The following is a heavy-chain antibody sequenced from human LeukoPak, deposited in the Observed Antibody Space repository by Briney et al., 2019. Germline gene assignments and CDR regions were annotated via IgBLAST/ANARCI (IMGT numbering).Heavy chain of an antibody. CDR2: IYYSGST. V-gene: IGHV4-39*01. Sequence: SETLSLTCTVSGGSISSSSYYWSWIRQPPGKGLEWIGSIYYSGSTYYNPSLKSRVTISVDTSKNQFSLKLSSVTAADTAVYYCARRQGSWPFRYWGQGTLVTVSS. J-gene: IGHJ4*02. CDR1: GGSISSSSYY. CDR3: ARRQGSWPFRY. D-gene: IGHD6-13*01.